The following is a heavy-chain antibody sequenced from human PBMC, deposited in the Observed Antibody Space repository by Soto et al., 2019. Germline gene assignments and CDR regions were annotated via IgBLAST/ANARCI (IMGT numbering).Heavy chain of an antibody. CDR1: GYTFTSYG. V-gene: IGHV1-8*01. J-gene: IGHJ4*02. Sequence: ASVKVSCKASGYTFTSYGIHWVRQVTGQGLEWMGWMNPYNGNTGSTQKFQGRVTMTRNTSISTVYMKLTSLRSEDTAVYYCARRKERSGPHYFDYWGQGSLVTVSS. CDR3: ARRKERSGPHYFDY. D-gene: IGHD6-25*01. CDR2: MNPYNGNT.